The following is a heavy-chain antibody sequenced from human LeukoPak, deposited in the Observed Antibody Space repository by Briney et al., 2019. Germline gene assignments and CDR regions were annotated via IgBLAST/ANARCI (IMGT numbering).Heavy chain of an antibody. D-gene: IGHD3-22*01. CDR2: IYYSGST. Sequence: SETLSLTCTVSGGSISSGGYYWSWIRQHPGKGLEWIGYIYYSGSTYYDPSLKSRVTISVDTSKNQFSLKLSSVTAADTAVYYCARKGYYYDSSGFDYWGQGTLVTVSS. V-gene: IGHV4-31*03. J-gene: IGHJ4*02. CDR3: ARKGYYYDSSGFDY. CDR1: GGSISSGGYY.